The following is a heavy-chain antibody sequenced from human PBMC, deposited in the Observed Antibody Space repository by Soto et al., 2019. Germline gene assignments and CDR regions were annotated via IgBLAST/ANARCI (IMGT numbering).Heavy chain of an antibody. CDR3: ARRVAAHNWFDP. J-gene: IGHJ5*02. V-gene: IGHV4-39*01. D-gene: IGHD2-15*01. Sequence: SETLSLTCTVSGGSISSSSYYWGWIRQPPGKGLEWIGSIYYSGSTYYNPSLKSRVTISVDTSKNQFSLKLSSVTAADTAVYYCARRVAAHNWFDPWGQGTLVTVSS. CDR1: GGSISSSSYY. CDR2: IYYSGST.